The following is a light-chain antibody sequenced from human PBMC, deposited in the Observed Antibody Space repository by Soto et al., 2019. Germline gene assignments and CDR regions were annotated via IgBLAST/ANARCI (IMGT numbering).Light chain of an antibody. CDR3: QQSYSIIT. CDR1: QSISSY. J-gene: IGKJ5*01. Sequence: DIQMTQSPSSLSASVGDRVTITCRASQSISSYLNWYQQKPGKAPKLLIYAASSLQSWVPSRVSGSGSGTAFTLTISSLQPADFATYYCQQSYSIITVGQGTRLVIK. CDR2: AAS. V-gene: IGKV1-39*01.